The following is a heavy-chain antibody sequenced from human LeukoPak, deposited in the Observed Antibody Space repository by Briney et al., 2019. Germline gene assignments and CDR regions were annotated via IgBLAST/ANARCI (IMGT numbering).Heavy chain of an antibody. CDR2: FDPEDGET. V-gene: IGHV1-24*01. J-gene: IGHJ4*02. CDR1: GYTLTELS. D-gene: IGHD3-9*01. Sequence: ASAKVSCKVSGYTLTELSMHWVRQAPGKGLEWMGGFDPEDGETIYAQKFQGRVTMTEDTSTDTAYMELSSLRSEDTAVYYCATSVIRYFDWLSQDYWGQGTLVTVSS. CDR3: ATSVIRYFDWLSQDY.